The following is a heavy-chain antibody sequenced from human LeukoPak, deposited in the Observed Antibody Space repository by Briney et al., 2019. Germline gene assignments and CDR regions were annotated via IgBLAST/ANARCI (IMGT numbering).Heavy chain of an antibody. CDR3: ARGASGGGWNDGWFDP. V-gene: IGHV4-34*01. Sequence: SETLSLACAVYGGSFSGYYWSWIRQPPGKGLGWIGEINHSGSTNYNPSLKSRVTISVDTSKNQFSLKLSSVTAADTAVYYCARGASGGGWNDGWFDPWGQGTLVTVSS. CDR2: INHSGST. CDR1: GGSFSGYY. D-gene: IGHD1-1*01. J-gene: IGHJ5*02.